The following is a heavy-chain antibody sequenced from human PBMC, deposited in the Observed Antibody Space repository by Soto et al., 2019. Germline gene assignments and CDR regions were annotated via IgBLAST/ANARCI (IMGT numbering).Heavy chain of an antibody. D-gene: IGHD6-25*01. Sequence: PSETLSLTCTVSGDSISSYFWSWIRQPAGKGLEWIGRVHTSGSTTYNPSLKSRVTMSVDTSKSQFSLKLTSVTAADTAVYYCAREKAAAPTGWIYPWGQRTMVPV. V-gene: IGHV4-4*07. CDR3: AREKAAAPTGWIYP. J-gene: IGHJ5*02. CDR2: VHTSGST. CDR1: GDSISSYF.